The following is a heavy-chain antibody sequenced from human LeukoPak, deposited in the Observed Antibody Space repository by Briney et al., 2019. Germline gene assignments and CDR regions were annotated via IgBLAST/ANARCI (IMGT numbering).Heavy chain of an antibody. J-gene: IGHJ4*02. CDR3: ANGNSSSGWYLDY. CDR1: GFTFSSYA. CDR2: ISYDGSNK. D-gene: IGHD6-19*01. V-gene: IGHV3-30*04. Sequence: GGSLRLSCAASGFTFSSYAMHWVRQAPGKGLEWVAVISYDGSNKYYADSVKGRFIISRDNSKNTLYLQMNSLRAEDTAVYYCANGNSSSGWYLDYWGQGTLVTVSS.